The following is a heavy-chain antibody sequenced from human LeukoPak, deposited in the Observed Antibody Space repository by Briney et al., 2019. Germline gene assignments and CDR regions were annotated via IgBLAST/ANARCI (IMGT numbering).Heavy chain of an antibody. J-gene: IGHJ2*01. Sequence: PAGSLRLSCAVSGFSFDDYAMHWVRQQPGKGLEWVSGISWNSGTIVYADSVKGRFTTLRDNANNSLFLQMNSLRPEDTALYYCAKAKYYDILTGPTTHWHFDLWGRGTLVAVSS. D-gene: IGHD3-9*01. CDR1: GFSFDDYA. CDR3: AKAKYYDILTGPTTHWHFDL. CDR2: ISWNSGTI. V-gene: IGHV3-9*01.